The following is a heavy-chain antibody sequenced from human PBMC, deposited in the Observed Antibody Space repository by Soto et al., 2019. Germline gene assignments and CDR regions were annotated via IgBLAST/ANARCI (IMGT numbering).Heavy chain of an antibody. Sequence: GASVKVSCKASGYTFTSYDVNWVRQATGQGLEWMGWMNPNSGNTGYAQKFQGRVTMTRNTSISTAYMELSSLRSEDTAVYYCARGIAAAGDYYMDVWGKGTTVTVSS. CDR1: GYTFTSYD. J-gene: IGHJ6*03. CDR2: MNPNSGNT. V-gene: IGHV1-8*01. D-gene: IGHD6-13*01. CDR3: ARGIAAAGDYYMDV.